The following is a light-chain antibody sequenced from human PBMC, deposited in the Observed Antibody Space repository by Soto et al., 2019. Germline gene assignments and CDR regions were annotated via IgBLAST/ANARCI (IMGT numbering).Light chain of an antibody. CDR3: CSYGGSTAV. CDR2: EVS. Sequence: QSALTQPASVSGSPGQSITLSCTGTSSDVGSHTLVSWYQQHPGQAPKLMVYEVSKRPVGVSARFSASKSGNTASLTISGLQAEDEADYYCCSYGGSTAVFGGGTQLTVL. CDR1: SSDVGSHTL. V-gene: IGLV2-23*02. J-gene: IGLJ7*01.